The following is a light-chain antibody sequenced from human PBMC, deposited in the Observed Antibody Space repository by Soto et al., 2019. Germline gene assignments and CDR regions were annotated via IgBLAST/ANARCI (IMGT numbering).Light chain of an antibody. CDR3: QQYGDSPLT. V-gene: IGKV3-20*01. J-gene: IGKJ4*01. CDR1: QSVSRSY. Sequence: EIVLTQSPGTLSLSPGAGATLSCRASQSVSRSYLAWYQQKTGQAPRLLIYGAYSRATGTPDRFSGSGSGTDFTLTISRLEPEDFAVYYCQQYGDSPLTFGGGTTVEIK. CDR2: GAY.